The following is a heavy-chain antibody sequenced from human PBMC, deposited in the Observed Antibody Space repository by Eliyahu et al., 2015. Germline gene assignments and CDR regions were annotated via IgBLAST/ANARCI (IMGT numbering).Heavy chain of an antibody. J-gene: IGHJ5*02. CDR3: ARGGYSGYGSSNWFDP. V-gene: IGHV4-38-2*01. CDR1: GYSXSSGYY. Sequence: QVQLQESGPGLVKPSETLSLTCAVSGYSXSSGYYWGWIRQPPGKGLEWIGSIXHSGSTYYNPSLKXRVTISVDTSKNQFSLKLSSVTAADTAVYYCARGGYSGYGSSNWFDPWGQGTLVTVSS. CDR2: IXHSGST. D-gene: IGHD5-12*01.